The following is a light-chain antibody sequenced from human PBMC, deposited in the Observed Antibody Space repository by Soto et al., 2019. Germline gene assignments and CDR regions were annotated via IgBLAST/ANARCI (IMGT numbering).Light chain of an antibody. CDR3: QSYGSGLSAVV. CDR1: SSNIGAGYD. J-gene: IGLJ2*01. V-gene: IGLV1-40*01. Sequence: QSVLTQPPSVSGAPGQRVTISCTGSSSNIGAGYDVNWYQQFPGTAPKLLIYGNDNRPSGVPDRFSGSKSDTSASLAVTGLQAEDEADYYCQSYGSGLSAVVFGGGTKVTVL. CDR2: GND.